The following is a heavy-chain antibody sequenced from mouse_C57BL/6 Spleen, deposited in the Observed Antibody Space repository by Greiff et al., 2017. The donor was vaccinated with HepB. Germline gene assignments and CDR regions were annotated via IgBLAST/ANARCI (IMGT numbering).Heavy chain of an antibody. J-gene: IGHJ2*01. V-gene: IGHV1-50*01. CDR1: GYTFTSYW. D-gene: IGHD3-2*02. CDR2: IDPSDSYT. Sequence: QVQLQQPGAELVKPGASVKLSCKASGYTFTSYWMQWVKQRPGQGLEWIGEIDPSDSYTNYNQKFKGKATLTVDTSSSTAYMQLSSLTSEDSAVYYCARSGWEFAYWGQGTTLTVSS. CDR3: ARSGWEFAY.